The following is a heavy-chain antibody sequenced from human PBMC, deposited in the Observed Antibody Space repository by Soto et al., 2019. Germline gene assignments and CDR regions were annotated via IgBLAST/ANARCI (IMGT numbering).Heavy chain of an antibody. V-gene: IGHV6-1*01. Sequence: PSQTLSLTCAISGDSVSSNSAAWNWIRQSPSRGLEWLGRTYYRSKWYNDYAVSVKSRITINPDTSKNQFSLQLNSVTPEDTAVYYCARSVTMIVVVLNWFDTWGQGTLVTVSS. CDR3: ARSVTMIVVVLNWFDT. CDR2: TYYRSKWYN. CDR1: GDSVSSNSAA. D-gene: IGHD3-22*01. J-gene: IGHJ5*02.